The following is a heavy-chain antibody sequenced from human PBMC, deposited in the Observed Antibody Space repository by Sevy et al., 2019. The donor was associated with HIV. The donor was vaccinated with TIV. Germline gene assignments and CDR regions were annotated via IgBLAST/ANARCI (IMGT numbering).Heavy chain of an antibody. J-gene: IGHJ3*02. CDR2: ISGSGGNT. Sequence: GGSLRLSCAASGFIFNSYVMSWVRQAPGKGLEWVSGISGSGGNTYYADSVKGRFTISRDNSKNTVDLQMSSLRAEDTAVYYCAEISSIVTVVHIWGQGTMVTVSS. D-gene: IGHD2-15*01. CDR3: AEISSIVTVVHI. CDR1: GFIFNSYV. V-gene: IGHV3-23*01.